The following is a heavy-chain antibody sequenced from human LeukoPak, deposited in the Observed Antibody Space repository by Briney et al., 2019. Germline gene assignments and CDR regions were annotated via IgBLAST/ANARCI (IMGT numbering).Heavy chain of an antibody. V-gene: IGHV3-21*01. D-gene: IGHD6-13*01. CDR3: ARGGGSSWYNFDY. Sequence: PGGSLRLSCAASGFTFSSYSMNWVGQAPGKGLEWVSSITSSSSNIYYADSVKGRFTISRDNAKNSLYLQMNSLRAEDTAVYYCARGGGSSWYNFDYWGQGTLVTVSS. CDR2: ITSSSSNI. J-gene: IGHJ4*02. CDR1: GFTFSSYS.